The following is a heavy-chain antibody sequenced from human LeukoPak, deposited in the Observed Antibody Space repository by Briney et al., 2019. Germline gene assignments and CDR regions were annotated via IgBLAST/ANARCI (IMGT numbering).Heavy chain of an antibody. V-gene: IGHV4-39*07. D-gene: IGHD3-22*01. CDR2: IYYSGST. Sequence: SETLSLTCTVSGGSISSSSYYWGWLRQPPGKGLEWIVSIYYSGSTFYNPSLKSRFTISVDTSKNQFSLKLSSVTAADTAVYYCASAKWFRKLDYWGQGTLVTVSS. J-gene: IGHJ4*02. CDR3: ASAKWFRKLDY. CDR1: GGSISSSSYY.